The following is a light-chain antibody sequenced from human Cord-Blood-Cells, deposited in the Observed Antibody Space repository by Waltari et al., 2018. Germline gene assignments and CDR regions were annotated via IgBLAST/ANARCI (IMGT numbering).Light chain of an antibody. CDR1: SPRSYY. Sequence: SSELTQDPAVSVALGQTVRITCQGDSPRSYYASWYQQKPGQAPVLVIYSKNNRPSGIPDRFSGSSSGNTASLTITGAQAEDEADYYCNSRDSSGNYVFGTGTKVTVL. V-gene: IGLV3-19*01. CDR3: NSRDSSGNYV. J-gene: IGLJ1*01. CDR2: SKN.